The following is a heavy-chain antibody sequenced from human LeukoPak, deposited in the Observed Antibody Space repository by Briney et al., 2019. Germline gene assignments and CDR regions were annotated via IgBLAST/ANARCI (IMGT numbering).Heavy chain of an antibody. CDR1: GGSISSISYY. D-gene: IGHD3-9*01. CDR3: ARDSLSSLILTGYYNYFDY. CDR2: MYYSGST. J-gene: IGHJ4*02. Sequence: SETLSLTCTVSGGSISSISYYWGWIRQPPGKGLEWIVSMYYSGSTYNNPSLKSRVTISVDTSKNQFSLKLSSVTAADTAVYYCARDSLSSLILTGYYNYFDYWGQGTLVTVSS. V-gene: IGHV4-39*07.